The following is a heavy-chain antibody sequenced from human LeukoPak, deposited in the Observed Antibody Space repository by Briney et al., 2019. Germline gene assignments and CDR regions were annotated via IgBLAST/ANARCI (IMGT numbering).Heavy chain of an antibody. D-gene: IGHD6-19*01. V-gene: IGHV3-53*01. J-gene: IGHJ6*02. CDR1: GFTVSSNY. CDR3: ARQWLPYYYGMDV. CDR2: IYSGGST. Sequence: GGSLRLSCAASGFTVSSNYMSWVRQAPGKGLEWVSVIYSGGSTYYAGSVKGRFTISRDNSKNTLYLQMNSLRAEDTAVYYCARQWLPYYYGMDVWGQGTTVTVSS.